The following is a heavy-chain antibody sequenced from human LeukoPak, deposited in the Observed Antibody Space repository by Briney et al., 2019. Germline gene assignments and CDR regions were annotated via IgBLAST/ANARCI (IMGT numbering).Heavy chain of an antibody. V-gene: IGHV3-23*01. D-gene: IGHD2-21*01. CDR2: ISGSGGST. J-gene: IGHJ4*02. CDR3: AKGSGEVVIADEDY. Sequence: PGGSLRLSCAASGFTFSSCAMSWVRQAPGKGQEWVSAISGSGGSTYYADSVKGRFTISRDNSKNTLYLQMNSLRAEDTAVYYCAKGSGEVVIADEDYWGQGTLVTVSS. CDR1: GFTFSSCA.